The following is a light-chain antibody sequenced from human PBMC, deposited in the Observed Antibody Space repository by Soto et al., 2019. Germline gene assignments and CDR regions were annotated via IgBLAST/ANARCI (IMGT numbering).Light chain of an antibody. J-gene: IGKJ1*01. Sequence: DIQMNQSPSSLSASVGDRVTITCRASQGISSYLNWYQQKPGKAPKLLIYAASSLQSGVPSRFSGSGSGTDFTLTISSLQPEDFATYYCQQSYSTPWTFGQGTKVDIK. CDR1: QGISSY. V-gene: IGKV1-39*01. CDR3: QQSYSTPWT. CDR2: AAS.